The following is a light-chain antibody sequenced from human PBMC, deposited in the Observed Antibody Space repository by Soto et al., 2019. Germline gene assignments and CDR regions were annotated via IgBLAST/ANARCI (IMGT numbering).Light chain of an antibody. V-gene: IGKV3-15*01. CDR2: GAS. CDR1: QSVSSN. CDR3: QQYNTWPPIT. Sequence: EVGMTQSPGTLSVSQRARATLSYRASQSVSSNLAWYQQKPGQAPRLLIYGASTRATGIPARFSGSGSGTEFTLTISSLQSEDFAVYYCQQYNTWPPITFAQGTRLAIK. J-gene: IGKJ5*01.